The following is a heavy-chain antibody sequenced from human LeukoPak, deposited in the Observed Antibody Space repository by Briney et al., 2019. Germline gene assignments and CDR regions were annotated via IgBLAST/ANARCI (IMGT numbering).Heavy chain of an antibody. D-gene: IGHD3-22*01. CDR1: GFTVSSNY. CDR3: ARDSTGLLGAFDI. J-gene: IGHJ3*02. V-gene: IGHV3-53*01. Sequence: GGSLRLSCAAPGFTVSSNYMSWVRQAPGKGLEWVSVIYSGGSTYYADSVKGRFTISRDNSKNTLYLQMNSLRAEDTAVYYCARDSTGLLGAFDIWGQGTMVTVSS. CDR2: IYSGGST.